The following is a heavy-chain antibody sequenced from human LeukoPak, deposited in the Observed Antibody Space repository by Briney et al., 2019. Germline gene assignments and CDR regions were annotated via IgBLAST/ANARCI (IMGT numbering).Heavy chain of an antibody. CDR2: IYYSGST. Sequence: SETLSLTCTVSGGSISSSSYYWGWIRQPPGKGLEWIGSIYYSGSTYYNPSLKSRVTISVDTSKNQFSLKLSSVTAADTAVYYCARALYYYDSSGYRPYDAFDIWGQGTMVTVSS. D-gene: IGHD3-22*01. CDR3: ARALYYYDSSGYRPYDAFDI. CDR1: GGSISSSSYY. V-gene: IGHV4-39*07. J-gene: IGHJ3*02.